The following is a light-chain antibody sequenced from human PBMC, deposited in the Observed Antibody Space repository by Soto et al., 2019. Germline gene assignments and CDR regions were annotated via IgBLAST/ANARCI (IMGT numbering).Light chain of an antibody. CDR1: QSISSY. Sequence: DIQMTQSPASLSASVGDRVTITCRASQSISSYLNWYQQKPGKAPKLLIYEASSLQSGVPARFSGSGSGTDFTLAIRSLQPEAFATYYCQQSYTTLWTFGQGTKLDIK. CDR2: EAS. CDR3: QQSYTTLWT. V-gene: IGKV1-39*01. J-gene: IGKJ1*01.